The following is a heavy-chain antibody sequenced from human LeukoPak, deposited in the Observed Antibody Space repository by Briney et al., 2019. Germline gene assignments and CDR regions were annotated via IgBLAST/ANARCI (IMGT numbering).Heavy chain of an antibody. CDR1: GYTFTNYG. Sequence: GASVKVSCTASGYTFTNYGITWVRQAPGQGLEWMGWINANNGNTNYAQNFQGRVTMTRDTSTSTAYMELRSLRSDDTAVYYCARATVADWFDPWGQGTLVTVSS. D-gene: IGHD6-19*01. CDR2: INANNGNT. V-gene: IGHV1-18*01. CDR3: ARATVADWFDP. J-gene: IGHJ5*02.